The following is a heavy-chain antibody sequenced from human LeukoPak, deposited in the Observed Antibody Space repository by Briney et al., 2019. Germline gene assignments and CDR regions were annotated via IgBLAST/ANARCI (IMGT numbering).Heavy chain of an antibody. CDR3: ARGIVGATSRFDP. CDR1: GGAINSYY. D-gene: IGHD1-26*01. J-gene: IGHJ5*02. CDR2: TYYSGST. V-gene: IGHV4-59*08. Sequence: SETLSLTCTVSGGAINSYYWSWIRQPPGKGLEWIGYTYYSGSTNYNPSLKSRVTISGDTSKKQFSLKLTSVTAADTAVYFCARGIVGATSRFDPWGQGTLVTVSS.